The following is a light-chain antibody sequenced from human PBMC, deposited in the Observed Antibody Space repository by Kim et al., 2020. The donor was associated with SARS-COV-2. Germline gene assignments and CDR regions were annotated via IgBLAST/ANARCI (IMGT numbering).Light chain of an antibody. Sequence: PGWTVILTCGSGTGAVPSSHSPYWFQQRPGQAPRTLIYDTNNKHSWTPARFSGSLLGGKAALTLSGAQPEDEAEYYCLVTSNNARVFGGGTQLTVL. J-gene: IGLJ2*01. CDR2: DTN. CDR1: TGAVPSSHS. V-gene: IGLV7-46*01. CDR3: LVTSNNARV.